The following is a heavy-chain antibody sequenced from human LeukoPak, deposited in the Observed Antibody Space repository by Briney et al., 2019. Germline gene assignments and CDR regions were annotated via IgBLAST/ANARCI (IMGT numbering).Heavy chain of an antibody. D-gene: IGHD1-26*01. Sequence: GGSLRLSCAASGFTFSDYNMRWIRQAPGKGLEWVSSISRSGSTKYYADSVKGRFTISRDNAKNSLFLQMNSLRAEDTAVYYCASWEASTNYWGQGTLVTVSS. CDR2: ISRSGSTK. CDR1: GFTFSDYN. J-gene: IGHJ4*02. V-gene: IGHV3-11*04. CDR3: ASWEASTNY.